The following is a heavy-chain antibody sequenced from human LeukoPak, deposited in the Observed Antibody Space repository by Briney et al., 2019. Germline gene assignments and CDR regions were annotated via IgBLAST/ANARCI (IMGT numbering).Heavy chain of an antibody. CDR1: GFTFTTYG. D-gene: IGHD3-22*01. Sequence: GGSLRLSCSASGFTFTTYGMNWVRQAPGKGLEWVAVASSDEINQYYADSVKGRFIISRDNSRNTLNLQMNNLRTEDTAFYYCAAFITTKLDYWGQGILVTVSS. CDR3: AAFITTKLDY. V-gene: IGHV3-30*03. J-gene: IGHJ4*02. CDR2: ASSDEINQ.